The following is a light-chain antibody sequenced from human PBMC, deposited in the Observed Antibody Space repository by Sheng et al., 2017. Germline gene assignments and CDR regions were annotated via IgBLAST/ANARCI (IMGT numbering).Light chain of an antibody. CDR1: QDISTN. Sequence: DIQMTQSPSSLSASVGDRVTITCQASQDISTNVNWHQQKPGKAPKLLIYDASNLKTGGPSRFSGSGSGTNFIFTISSLQPEDIATYYCQQYDTLITFGGGTKVEIK. V-gene: IGKV1-33*01. CDR3: QQYDTLIT. J-gene: IGKJ4*01. CDR2: DAS.